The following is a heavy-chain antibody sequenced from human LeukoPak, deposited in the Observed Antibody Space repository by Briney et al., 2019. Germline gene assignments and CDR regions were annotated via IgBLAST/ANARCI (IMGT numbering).Heavy chain of an antibody. CDR3: ARDRTLRITMIVVPGGY. CDR1: GYTLTSYG. V-gene: IGHV1-18*01. Sequence: ASVKVSCKASGYTLTSYGISWVRQAPGQGLEWMGWISAYNGNTNYAQKLQGRVTMTTDTSTSTAYIELRSLRSDDTAVYYCARDRTLRITMIVVPGGYWGQGTLVTVSS. J-gene: IGHJ4*02. D-gene: IGHD3-22*01. CDR2: ISAYNGNT.